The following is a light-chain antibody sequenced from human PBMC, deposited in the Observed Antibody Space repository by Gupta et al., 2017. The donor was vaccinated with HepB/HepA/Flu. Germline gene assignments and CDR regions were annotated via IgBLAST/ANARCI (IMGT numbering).Light chain of an antibody. Sequence: DIQMTQSPSTLSASVGDRVTITCRASQNTGYWLAWFQQKPGKAPNLLISKTSTLESGVPSRFSGSGSGTEFTLTISSLQPDDFATYYCQHDNNSPWTFGQGTKVEIK. J-gene: IGKJ1*01. CDR2: KTS. V-gene: IGKV1-5*03. CDR3: QHDNNSPWT. CDR1: QNTGYW.